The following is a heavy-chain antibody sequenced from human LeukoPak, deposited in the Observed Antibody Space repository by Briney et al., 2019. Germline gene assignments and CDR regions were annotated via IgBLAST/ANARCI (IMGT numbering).Heavy chain of an antibody. V-gene: IGHV3-49*04. D-gene: IGHD3-10*01. Sequence: GRSLRLSCTAAGFTFGDYAMSWVRQAPGKGLEWVGFIRSKAYGGTTEYAASAKGRFTISRDDSKSIAYLQMNGLKTEDTAVYHCTREKYGSEALGYWGQGTLVTVSS. CDR1: GFTFGDYA. CDR2: IRSKAYGGTT. J-gene: IGHJ4*02. CDR3: TREKYGSEALGY.